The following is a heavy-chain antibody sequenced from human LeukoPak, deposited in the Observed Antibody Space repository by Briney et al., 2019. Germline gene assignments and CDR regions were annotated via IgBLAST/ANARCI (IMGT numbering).Heavy chain of an antibody. Sequence: GSLXXXCAASGFTFSSYWMSWVRQAPGKGLEWVANIKQDGSEKYYVDSVKGRFTISRDNAKNSLYLQMNRLRAEDTAVYYFXXXXXXYXXXXFDPWGXGXLVTVSS. V-gene: IGHV3-7*01. J-gene: IGHJ5*02. CDR3: XXXXXXYXXXXFDP. CDR2: IKQDGSEK. D-gene: IGHD1-26*01. CDR1: GFTFSSYW.